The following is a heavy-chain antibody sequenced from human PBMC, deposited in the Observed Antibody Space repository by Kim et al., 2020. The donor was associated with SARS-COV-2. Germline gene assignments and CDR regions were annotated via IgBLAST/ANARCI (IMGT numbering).Heavy chain of an antibody. J-gene: IGHJ4*02. Sequence: SETLSLTCTVSGGSISSSSYYWGWIRQPPGKGLEWIGSIYYSGSTYYNPSLKSRVTISVDTSKNQFSLKLSSVTAADTAVYYCARPFGYSSSPFDYWGQGTLVTVSS. V-gene: IGHV4-39*01. CDR2: IYYSGST. CDR3: ARPFGYSSSPFDY. D-gene: IGHD6-13*01. CDR1: GGSISSSSYY.